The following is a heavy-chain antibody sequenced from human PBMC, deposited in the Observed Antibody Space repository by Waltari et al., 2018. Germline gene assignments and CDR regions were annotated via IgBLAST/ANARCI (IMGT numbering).Heavy chain of an antibody. V-gene: IGHV3-30*01. Sequence: QVQLVESGGGVVQPGRSLRLSCAASGFAFRTYAIPWVRQAPGKGLEWVAITSNDGSNKYYADSVKGRFTISRDNSKNTLYLEMNRLRDEDTAVYYCVSDLDGAYYFDYWGQGTLVTVSS. J-gene: IGHJ4*02. CDR2: TSNDGSNK. CDR1: GFAFRTYA. D-gene: IGHD3-10*01. CDR3: VSDLDGAYYFDY.